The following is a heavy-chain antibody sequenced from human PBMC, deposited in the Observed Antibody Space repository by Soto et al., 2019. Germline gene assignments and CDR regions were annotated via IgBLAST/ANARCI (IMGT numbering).Heavy chain of an antibody. CDR2: VHYSGNT. CDR1: GASFGINSYY. D-gene: IGHD4-4*01. Sequence: SETLSLTCTVSGASFGINSYYWGWIRQPPGRGLEWVGSVHYSGNTYYHPSLKSRVTIFVDTSKNAFSLKLSSVTAADTALYYCATQTDYINYQSFFDYWAGEPWSPSPQ. J-gene: IGHJ4*02. V-gene: IGHV4-39*01. CDR3: ATQTDYINYQSFFDY.